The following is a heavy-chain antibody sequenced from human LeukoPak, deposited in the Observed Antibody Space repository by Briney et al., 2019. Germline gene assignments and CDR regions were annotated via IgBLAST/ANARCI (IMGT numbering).Heavy chain of an antibody. J-gene: IGHJ6*03. CDR1: EFTFSTYA. V-gene: IGHV3-30*04. Sequence: PGGSLRLSCAASEFTFSTYAMHWVRQAPGKGPEWVAVISRDGLDTYYADSVKGRFTISRDNFRNTLHLEMSSLRTDDTAVYYCARDGVVGSRYNHYYHMDVWGRGSTVTVSS. D-gene: IGHD2-21*01. CDR3: ARDGVVGSRYNHYYHMDV. CDR2: ISRDGLDT.